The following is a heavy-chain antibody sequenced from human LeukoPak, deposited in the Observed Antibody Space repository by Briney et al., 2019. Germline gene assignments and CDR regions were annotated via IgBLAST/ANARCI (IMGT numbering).Heavy chain of an antibody. V-gene: IGHV3-30-3*01. CDR1: GFTFSSYA. Sequence: PGGSLRLSCAASGFTFSSYAMHWVRQAPGKGLEWVAVISYDGSNKYYADSVKGRFTISRDNSKNTLYLQMNSLRAEDTAVYYCASSGWYDEDYWGQGTLVTVSS. J-gene: IGHJ4*02. D-gene: IGHD6-19*01. CDR3: ASSGWYDEDY. CDR2: ISYDGSNK.